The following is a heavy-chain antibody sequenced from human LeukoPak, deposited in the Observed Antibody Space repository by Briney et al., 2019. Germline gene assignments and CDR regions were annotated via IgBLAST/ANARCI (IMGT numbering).Heavy chain of an antibody. D-gene: IGHD3-3*01. V-gene: IGHV4-61*02. CDR2: IYTSGST. CDR3: ARSPLEYDFWSGRHYYFDY. CDR1: GGSISSGNYF. J-gene: IGHJ4*02. Sequence: SQTLSLSCTVSGGSISSGNYFWSWIRQPAGKGLEWIGRIYTSGSTNYNPSLKSRVTISVDTSKNQFSLKLSSVTAADTAVYYCARSPLEYDFWSGRHYYFDYWGQGTLVTVSS.